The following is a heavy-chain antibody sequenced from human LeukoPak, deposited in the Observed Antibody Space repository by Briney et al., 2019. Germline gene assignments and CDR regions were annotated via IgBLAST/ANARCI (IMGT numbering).Heavy chain of an antibody. J-gene: IGHJ6*02. CDR3: ARDVRVMGYYCGMDV. CDR2: IIPILGIA. CDR1: GGTFSSYA. V-gene: IGHV1-69*04. Sequence: ASVKVSCKASGGTFSSYAISWVRQAPGQGLEWMGRIIPILGIANYAQKFQGRVTITADKSTSTAYMELSSLRSEDTAVYYCARDVRVMGYYCGMDVWGQGTTVTVSS. D-gene: IGHD3-16*01.